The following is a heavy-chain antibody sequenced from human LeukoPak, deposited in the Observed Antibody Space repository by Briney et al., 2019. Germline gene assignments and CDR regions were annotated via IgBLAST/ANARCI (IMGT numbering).Heavy chain of an antibody. CDR2: IYVTWST. CDR1: GASISSYY. V-gene: IGHV4-4*07. D-gene: IGHD1-7*01. CDR3: ARDSGTTGEVKFDP. Sequence: SETLSLTCTVSGASISSYYWNWVRQRPAKALERIWLIYVTWSTTYNSSLESRATMSLDTSKNHFSLKLRSVTAADTAVYYCARDSGTTGEVKFDPWGQGTLVTVSS. J-gene: IGHJ5*02.